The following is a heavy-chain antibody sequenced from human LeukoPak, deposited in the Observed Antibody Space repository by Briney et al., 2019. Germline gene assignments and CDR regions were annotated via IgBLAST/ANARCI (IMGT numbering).Heavy chain of an antibody. J-gene: IGHJ6*02. CDR3: ARESYGSGSYYLPYYYYYGMDV. CDR1: GYTFTSYG. V-gene: IGHV1-18*01. CDR2: IIAYNGNT. D-gene: IGHD3-10*01. Sequence: GASVKVSCKASGYTFTSYGISWVRQAPGQGRGWMGWIIAYNGNTNYAQKLQGRVTMTTDTSPSTAYMELRSLRSDDTAVYYCARESYGSGSYYLPYYYYYGMDVWGQGTTVTVSS.